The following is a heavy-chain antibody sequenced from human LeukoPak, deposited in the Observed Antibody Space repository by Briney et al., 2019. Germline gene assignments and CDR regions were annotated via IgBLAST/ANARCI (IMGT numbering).Heavy chain of an antibody. V-gene: IGHV3-7*03. J-gene: IGHJ4*02. D-gene: IGHD3-22*01. CDR2: IKQDGSEK. CDR3: AKGAITMIDY. Sequence: GGSLRLSCAVSGFTFSSYWMSWVRQAPGNGPEWVANIKQDGSEKYYVDSVKGRFTISRDNAKNSLYLQMNSLRAEDTAVYYCAKGAITMIDYWGQGTLVTVSS. CDR1: GFTFSSYW.